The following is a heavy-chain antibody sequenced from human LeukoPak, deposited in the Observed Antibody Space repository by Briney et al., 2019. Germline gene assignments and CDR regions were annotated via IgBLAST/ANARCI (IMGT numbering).Heavy chain of an antibody. V-gene: IGHV1-69*05. CDR2: IIPIFGTA. J-gene: IGHJ6*04. Sequence: GASVKVSCKASGGTFISYAISWVRQAPGQGLEWMGGIIPIFGTANYAQKFQGRVTITTDESTSTAYMELSSLRSEDTAVYYCARSRQWLRMDVWGKGTTATVSS. CDR3: ARSRQWLRMDV. D-gene: IGHD6-19*01. CDR1: GGTFISYA.